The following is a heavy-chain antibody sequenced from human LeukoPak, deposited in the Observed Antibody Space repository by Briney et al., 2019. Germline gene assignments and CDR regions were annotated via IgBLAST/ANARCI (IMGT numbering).Heavy chain of an antibody. Sequence: PGGSLRLSCAASGFTFSNSAMYWVRQAPGKVLEYVSVISTDGSRIYYADSVKGRFTISRDNSKNTLYLQMGSLRAEDMAVYYCTRGLAISTSGWYDTFDYWGQGALVTVSS. D-gene: IGHD6-19*01. CDR3: TRGLAISTSGWYDTFDY. V-gene: IGHV3-64*02. CDR1: GFTFSNSA. J-gene: IGHJ4*02. CDR2: ISTDGSRI.